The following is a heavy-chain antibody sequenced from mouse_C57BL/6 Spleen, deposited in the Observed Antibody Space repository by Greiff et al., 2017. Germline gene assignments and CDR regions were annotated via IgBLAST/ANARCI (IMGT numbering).Heavy chain of an antibody. Sequence: VQLQQPGAELVRPGSSVKLSCKASGYTFTSYWMHWVKQRPIQGLEWIGNIDPSDSDTHYNQKFKDKATLTVDKSSSTAYMQLSSLTSEDSAVYYCARGGGYPWFAYWGQGTLVTVSA. CDR1: GYTFTSYW. J-gene: IGHJ3*01. V-gene: IGHV1-52*01. D-gene: IGHD2-2*01. CDR2: IDPSDSDT. CDR3: ARGGGYPWFAY.